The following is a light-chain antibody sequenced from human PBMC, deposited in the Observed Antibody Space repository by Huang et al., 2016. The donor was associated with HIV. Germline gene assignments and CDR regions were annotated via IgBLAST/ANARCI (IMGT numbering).Light chain of an antibody. J-gene: IGKJ4*01. Sequence: ILLTQSPSSLSASVGDRVIITCRASQDIGSSLAWYQQKPGKAPTLLIFGASALQTGVPSTFSGDGSGADVTLAISSLQPEDFATYYCQQLSAYPVTFGGGTRVE. CDR1: QDIGSS. CDR3: QQLSAYPVT. CDR2: GAS. V-gene: IGKV1-9*01.